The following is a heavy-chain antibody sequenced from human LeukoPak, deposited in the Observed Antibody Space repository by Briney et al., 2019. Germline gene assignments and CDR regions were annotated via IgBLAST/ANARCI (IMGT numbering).Heavy chain of an antibody. J-gene: IGHJ4*02. CDR3: VWGDWYFES. V-gene: IGHV3-7*04. CDR1: GFNFSDSR. D-gene: IGHD2-21*01. Sequence: PGGSLRLSCVTSGFNFSDSRMTWVRQAPGKGLQWVANVNRDGTEKHFLDSVEGRFTISRDNAKKSLYLQMSSLRPQDTAVYFCVWGDWYFESWGQGTLVTVSS. CDR2: VNRDGTEK.